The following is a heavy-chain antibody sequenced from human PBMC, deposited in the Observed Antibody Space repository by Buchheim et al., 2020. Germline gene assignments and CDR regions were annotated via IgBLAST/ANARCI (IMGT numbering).Heavy chain of an antibody. Sequence: QVQLVESGGGVVQPGTSLRLSCAASGFTLSNHGMQWVRQAPGKGLEWVAVVSYDGGITHYADSVKGRFTISRDNSKNTLSLQMNSLRAEDTAVYYCAQEFGEYDYVWGSYRSRFDYWGQGTL. V-gene: IGHV3-30*18. CDR1: GFTLSNHG. D-gene: IGHD3-16*02. CDR2: VSYDGGIT. CDR3: AQEFGEYDYVWGSYRSRFDY. J-gene: IGHJ4*02.